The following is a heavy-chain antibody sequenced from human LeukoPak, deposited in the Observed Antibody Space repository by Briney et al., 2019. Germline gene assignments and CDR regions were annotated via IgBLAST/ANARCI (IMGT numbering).Heavy chain of an antibody. Sequence: TSGTLSLTCAVYGGSFSGYYWSWIRQPPGKGLEWIGEINHSGSTNYNPSLKSRVTISVDTSKNQFSLKLSSVTAADTAVYYCAQTPGDYDAFDIWGQGTMVTVSS. D-gene: IGHD4-17*01. CDR1: GGSFSGYY. V-gene: IGHV4-34*01. CDR2: INHSGST. J-gene: IGHJ3*02. CDR3: AQTPGDYDAFDI.